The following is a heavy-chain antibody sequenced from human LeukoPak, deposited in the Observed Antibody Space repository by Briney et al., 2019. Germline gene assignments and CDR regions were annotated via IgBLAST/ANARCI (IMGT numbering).Heavy chain of an antibody. CDR3: ARGDDSGYYDYFDH. Sequence: GGSLRLSCAASGFTVDSNYLSWVRQAPGKGLEWVSTIYTGGNTYYAASVKGRFTISRDFSKNTVFLHMNSLRAEDTAMYYCARGDDSGYYDYFDHWGQGALVTVS. J-gene: IGHJ4*02. CDR2: IYTGGNT. CDR1: GFTVDSNY. V-gene: IGHV3-53*01. D-gene: IGHD3-22*01.